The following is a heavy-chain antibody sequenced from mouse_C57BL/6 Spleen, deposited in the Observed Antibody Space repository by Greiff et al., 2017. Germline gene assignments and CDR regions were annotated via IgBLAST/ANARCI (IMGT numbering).Heavy chain of an antibody. J-gene: IGHJ4*01. V-gene: IGHV1-9*01. CDR1: GYTFTGYW. D-gene: IGHD1-1*01. CDR2: ILPGSGST. Sequence: QVQLQQSGAELMKPGASVKLSCKATGYTFTGYWIEWVKQRPGHGLEWIGEILPGSGSTNYNEKFKGKATFTADTSSNTAYMQLSSLTTEDSAIYYCARLPIITTVVATEYYAMDDWGQGTSVTVSS. CDR3: ARLPIITTVVATEYYAMDD.